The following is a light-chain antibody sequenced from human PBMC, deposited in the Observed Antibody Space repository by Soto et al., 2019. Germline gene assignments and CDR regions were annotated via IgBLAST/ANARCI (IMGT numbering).Light chain of an antibody. Sequence: EIVLTQSPGTLSLSPGERATLSCRASQSVNSNYLAWYQQKPGQAPRLLISGASNRATGIPDRSSGSGSGTDFTLTISRLEPDDFALYFCQQYGSSPITFGLGTRLEIK. CDR2: GAS. V-gene: IGKV3-20*01. CDR3: QQYGSSPIT. CDR1: QSVNSNY. J-gene: IGKJ5*01.